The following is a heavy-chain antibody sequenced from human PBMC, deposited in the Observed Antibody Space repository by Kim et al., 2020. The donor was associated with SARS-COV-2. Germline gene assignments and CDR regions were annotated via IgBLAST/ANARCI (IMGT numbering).Heavy chain of an antibody. CDR2: IGGSGAAT. D-gene: IGHD2-15*01. V-gene: IGHV3-23*01. J-gene: IGHJ4*02. Sequence: GGSLRLSCAASGFTFRSYAMSWVRQAPGKGLEWVSAIGGSGAATYYADSVKGRFTISRDNSKNTLFLEMSSLRLDDTAVYYCASLLVATRAFDYWGQGTL. CDR1: GFTFRSYA. CDR3: ASLLVATRAFDY.